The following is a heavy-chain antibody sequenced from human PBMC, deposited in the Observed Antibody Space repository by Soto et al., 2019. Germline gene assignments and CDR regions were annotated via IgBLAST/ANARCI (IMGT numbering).Heavy chain of an antibody. CDR2: ISSNGGST. CDR1: GFTFSSYA. CDR3: APTYFYDSSGYRADAFDI. Sequence: GGSLRLSCSASGFTFSSYAMHWVRQAPGKGLEYVSAISSNGGSTYYADSVKGRFTISRDNSKNTLYLQMSSLRAEDTAVYYCAPTYFYDSSGYRADAFDIWGQGTTVTVSS. V-gene: IGHV3-64D*06. J-gene: IGHJ3*02. D-gene: IGHD3-22*01.